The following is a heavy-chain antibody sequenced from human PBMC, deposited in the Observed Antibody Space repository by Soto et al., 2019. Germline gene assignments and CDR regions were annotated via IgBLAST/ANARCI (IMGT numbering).Heavy chain of an antibody. CDR3: TSIVVTIGNCFDP. D-gene: IGHD5-12*01. V-gene: IGHV1-69*01. CDR2: IIPILGTA. J-gene: IGHJ5*02. Sequence: QVQLVQSGAEVKKPGSSVKVSCKASGGTFSSYAISWVRQAPGQGLEWMGGIIPILGTANYAQKFQGRVRITADESTSTDARELSSLRFEHKAEYYCTSIVVTIGNCFDPWGKGTQVTVSS. CDR1: GGTFSSYA.